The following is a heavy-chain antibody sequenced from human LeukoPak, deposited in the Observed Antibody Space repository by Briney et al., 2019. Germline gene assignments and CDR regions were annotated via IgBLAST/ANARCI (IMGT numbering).Heavy chain of an antibody. CDR2: ITSSSSFI. Sequence: GGSLRLSCAVSGFTFSNYNMNWVRQAPGKGLEWVSSITSSSSFIYYADSVKGRFTISRDNAKNSLYLQMNSLRVEGTAVYYCAREFYGLGSFVDYWGQGTLVTVSS. CDR3: AREFYGLGSFVDY. J-gene: IGHJ4*02. D-gene: IGHD3-10*01. V-gene: IGHV3-21*01. CDR1: GFTFSNYN.